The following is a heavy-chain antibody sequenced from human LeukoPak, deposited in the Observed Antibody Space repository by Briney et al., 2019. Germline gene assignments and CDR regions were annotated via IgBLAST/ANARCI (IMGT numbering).Heavy chain of an antibody. Sequence: PGGSLRLSCAASGFTFSSYAMHWVRQAPGKGVEWGAGISYDGSNKYYADSVKGGFTISRDNSKNTLYLQMNRLRAKDTAVYYCARDAEEVGDTNPDYWGQGTLVTVSS. CDR2: ISYDGSNK. CDR1: GFTFSSYA. V-gene: IGHV3-30*04. D-gene: IGHD1-26*01. J-gene: IGHJ4*02. CDR3: ARDAEEVGDTNPDY.